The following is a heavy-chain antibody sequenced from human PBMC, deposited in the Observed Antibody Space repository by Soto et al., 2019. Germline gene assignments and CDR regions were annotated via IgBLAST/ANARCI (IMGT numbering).Heavy chain of an antibody. CDR1: GGSISSYY. Sequence: PSETLSLTCTVSGGSISSYYWSWIRQPPGKGLEWIGYIYYSGSTNYNPSLKSRVTISVDTSKNQFSLKLSSVTAADTAVYYCARDSKDGDFDYWGQGTLVTVSP. CDR3: ARDSKDGDFDY. CDR2: IYYSGST. J-gene: IGHJ4*02. V-gene: IGHV4-59*01.